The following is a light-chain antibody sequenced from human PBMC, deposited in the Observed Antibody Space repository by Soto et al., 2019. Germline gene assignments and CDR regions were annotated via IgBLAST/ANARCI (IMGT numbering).Light chain of an antibody. V-gene: IGKV1-5*01. CDR1: QSVSTW. J-gene: IGKJ1*01. CDR2: DAS. CDR3: QQYNSYSWT. Sequence: DIQMTQSPSSLSASVGDTVTITCRASQSVSTWLAWYHQTPGKAPKLLMYDASTLESGAPARFSGSRSGTEFTLTISSLQPDDFATYYCQQYNSYSWTFGQGTKGDIK.